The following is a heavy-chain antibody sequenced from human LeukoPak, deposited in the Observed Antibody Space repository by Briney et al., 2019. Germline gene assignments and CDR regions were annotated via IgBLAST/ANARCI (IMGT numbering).Heavy chain of an antibody. V-gene: IGHV1-46*01. CDR2: INPTGGST. CDR1: GYTFTIYY. J-gene: IGHJ4*02. CDR3: ARASLPFYCSSSSCYSSFDC. Sequence: ASVKVSCKASGYTFTIYYMHWVRQAPGQGPEWMGMINPTGGSTSYAQKFQGRVTMTRDTSTSTVYMELGSLRAEDTAVYYCARASLPFYCSSSSCYSSFDCWGQGTLVTVSS. D-gene: IGHD2-2*01.